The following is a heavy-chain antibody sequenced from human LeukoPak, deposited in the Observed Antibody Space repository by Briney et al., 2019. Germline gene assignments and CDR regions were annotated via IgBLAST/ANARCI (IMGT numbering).Heavy chain of an antibody. CDR2: VYASGST. CDR3: ARARYIFDS. Sequence: SQTLSLTCTVSGASISSGSFFWSWIRQPAGKGLEWIGRVYASGSTNYNPSLKSRVTISIDPSKNQFSLTLTSVTAADTALYYCARARYIFDSWGQGKLVTVSS. V-gene: IGHV4-61*02. CDR1: GASISSGSFF. J-gene: IGHJ4*02. D-gene: IGHD1-1*01.